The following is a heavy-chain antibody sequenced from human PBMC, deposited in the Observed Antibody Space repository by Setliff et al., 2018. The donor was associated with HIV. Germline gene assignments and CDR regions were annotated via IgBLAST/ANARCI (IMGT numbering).Heavy chain of an antibody. D-gene: IGHD1-26*01. CDR2: IYYSGSA. Sequence: SETLSLTCTVSGGSISSGDYYWSWIRRPPGKGLEWLGHIYYSGSAYYNPSLKGRVTISLDTSKNRFSLQLTSVTAADTAVYYCARHRDGGTYPLDYWGQGTLVTVSS. CDR3: ARHRDGGTYPLDY. V-gene: IGHV4-30-4*02. CDR1: GGSISSGDYY. J-gene: IGHJ4*02.